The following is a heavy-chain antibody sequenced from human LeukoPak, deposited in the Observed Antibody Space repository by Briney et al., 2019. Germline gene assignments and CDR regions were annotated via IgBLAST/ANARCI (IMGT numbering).Heavy chain of an antibody. V-gene: IGHV3-21*01. CDR3: VRNEQKATLPDAFDI. J-gene: IGHJ3*02. D-gene: IGHD1/OR15-1a*01. CDR1: GFTFSTYT. Sequence: GGSLRLSCAASGFTFSTYTMNWVRQAPGNGLEWVSSITSPSSYIYYADSVKGRFTVSRDSAKNSLYLQMNSLRAEDTALYFCVRNEQKATLPDAFDIWGQGTMVTVSS. CDR2: ITSPSSYI.